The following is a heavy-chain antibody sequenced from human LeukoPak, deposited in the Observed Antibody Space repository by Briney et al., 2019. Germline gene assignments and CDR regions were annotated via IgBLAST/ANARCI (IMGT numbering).Heavy chain of an antibody. CDR3: ATDPIGSGSLTFDY. Sequence: ASVKVSCKASGYTFTSYGISWVRQAPGQGLEWMGWISAYNGNTNYAQKLQGRVTMTTDTSTSTAYMELSSLRSEDTAVYYCATDPIGSGSLTFDYWGQGTLVTVSS. J-gene: IGHJ4*02. CDR2: ISAYNGNT. D-gene: IGHD3-10*01. CDR1: GYTFTSYG. V-gene: IGHV1-18*01.